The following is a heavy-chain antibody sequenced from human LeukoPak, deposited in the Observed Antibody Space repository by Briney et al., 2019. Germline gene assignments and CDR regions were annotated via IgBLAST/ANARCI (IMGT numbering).Heavy chain of an antibody. CDR1: GFSLYSSGVG. D-gene: IGHD1/OR15-1a*01. V-gene: IGHV2-5*02. Sequence: SGPTLVNPTQTLTLTCTFSGFSLYSSGVGVGWIRQPPGKALEWLAVIYWDDDKRYNPSLRSRLTMSNDASKSQVFLVMSNMDPVDTATYYCAHRRPGHLTGWDNSYFDNWGPGTLVTVSS. CDR2: IYWDDDK. CDR3: AHRRPGHLTGWDNSYFDN. J-gene: IGHJ4*02.